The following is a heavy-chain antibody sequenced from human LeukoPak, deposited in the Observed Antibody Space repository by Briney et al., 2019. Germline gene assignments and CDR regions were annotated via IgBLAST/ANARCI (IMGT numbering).Heavy chain of an antibody. V-gene: IGHV3-11*01. CDR2: ISSSGSTI. Sequence: GGSLILSCAASGFTFSDYYMSWIRQAPGKGLEWVSYISSSGSTIYYADSVKGRFTISRDNAKNSLYLQMNSLRAEDTAVYYCARDYYYDSSGYFYYWGQGTLVTVSS. D-gene: IGHD3-22*01. CDR3: ARDYYYDSSGYFYY. J-gene: IGHJ4*02. CDR1: GFTFSDYY.